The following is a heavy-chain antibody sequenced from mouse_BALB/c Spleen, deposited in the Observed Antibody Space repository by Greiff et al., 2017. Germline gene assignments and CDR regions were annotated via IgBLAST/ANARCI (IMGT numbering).Heavy chain of an antibody. CDR3: ARGDVYFDY. CDR1: GYTFTSYY. V-gene: IGHV1S56*01. CDR2: IYPGGGST. J-gene: IGHJ2*01. Sequence: VKLMESGPELVKPGASVKMSCKASGYTFTSYYIHWVKQRPGQGLEWIGWIYPGGGSTKYNEKFKGKTTLTADKSSSTAYMLLSSLTSEDSAIYFCARGDVYFDYWGQGTTLTVSS.